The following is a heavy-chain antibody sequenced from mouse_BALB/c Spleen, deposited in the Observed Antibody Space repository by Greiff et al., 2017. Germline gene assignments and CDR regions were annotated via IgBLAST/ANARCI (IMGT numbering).Heavy chain of an antibody. D-gene: IGHD1-1*01. Sequence: VQVVESGPGLVAPSQSLSITCTVSGFSLTSYGVHWVRQPPGKGLEWLGVIWAGGSTNYNSALMSRLSISKDNSKSQVFLKMNSLQTDDTAMYYCASPYYYGSRRRNYYAMDYWGQGTSVTVSS. CDR3: ASPYYYGSRRRNYYAMDY. J-gene: IGHJ4*01. V-gene: IGHV2-9*02. CDR2: IWAGGST. CDR1: GFSLTSYG.